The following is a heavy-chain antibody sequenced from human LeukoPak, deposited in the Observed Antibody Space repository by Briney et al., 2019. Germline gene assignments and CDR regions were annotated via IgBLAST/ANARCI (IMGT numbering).Heavy chain of an antibody. Sequence: PSETLSLTCTVSGGSISSSSYYWGWIRQPPGKGLEWIGSIYYSGSTYYNPSLKSRVTISVDTSKNQFSLKLSSVTAADTAVYYCARIEYSSSYYYYYMDVWGKGTTVTVSS. CDR3: ARIEYSSSYYYYYMDV. J-gene: IGHJ6*03. D-gene: IGHD6-6*01. V-gene: IGHV4-39*07. CDR1: GGSISSSSYY. CDR2: IYYSGST.